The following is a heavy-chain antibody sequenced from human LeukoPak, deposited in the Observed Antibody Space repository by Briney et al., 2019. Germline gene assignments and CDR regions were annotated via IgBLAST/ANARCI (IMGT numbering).Heavy chain of an antibody. V-gene: IGHV1-2*04. CDR2: INPNSGGT. D-gene: IGHD2-15*01. CDR3: ARDWIRGGGSFRYYGMDV. J-gene: IGHJ6*02. CDR1: GYTFTGYY. Sequence: ASVKVSCKASGYTFTGYYMHWVRQAPGQGLERMGWINPNSGGTNYAQKFQGWVTMTRDTSISTAYMELSRLRSDDTAVYYCARDWIRGGGSFRYYGMDVWGQGTTVTVSS.